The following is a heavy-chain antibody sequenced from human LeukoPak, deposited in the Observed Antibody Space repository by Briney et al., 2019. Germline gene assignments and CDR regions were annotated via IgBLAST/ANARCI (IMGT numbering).Heavy chain of an antibody. CDR2: IRGSGGST. J-gene: IGHJ4*02. CDR1: GFTFSSYG. V-gene: IGHV3-23*01. D-gene: IGHD2-15*01. CDR3: AKAPVTTCSGAYCYPFDY. Sequence: GGSLRLSCAASGFTFSSYGMSWVRQAPGKGLEWVSTIRGSGGSTYYADSVKGRFTISRDNSKNTLYLQMNSLRAEDTAVYYCAKAPVTTCSGAYCYPFDYWSQGTLVTVSS.